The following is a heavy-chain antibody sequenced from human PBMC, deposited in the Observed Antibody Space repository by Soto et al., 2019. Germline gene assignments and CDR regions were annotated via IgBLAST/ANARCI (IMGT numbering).Heavy chain of an antibody. V-gene: IGHV3-74*01. CDR1: GFTSSSYW. Sequence: EVQLVESGGGLVQPGGSLRLSCAASGFTSSSYWMHWVRQAPGKGLVWVSRINSDGSSTSYADSVKGRFTISRDNAKNTLYLQMNSLRAEHTAVYYCVRTSLVVAAATREDYWGQGTLVTVSS. CDR2: INSDGSST. CDR3: VRTSLVVAAATREDY. D-gene: IGHD2-15*01. J-gene: IGHJ4*02.